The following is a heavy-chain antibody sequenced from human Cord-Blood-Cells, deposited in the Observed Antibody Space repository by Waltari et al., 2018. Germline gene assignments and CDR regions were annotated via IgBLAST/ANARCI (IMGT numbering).Heavy chain of an antibody. Sequence: QVQLQQWGAGLLKPSETLSLTCAVYGGSFSGSYWSWIRQPPGKGLEWIGEINHSGSTNYNPSLKSRVTISVDTSKNQFSLKLSSVTAADTAVYYCARRGAGTSYYYYYMDVWGKGTTVTVSS. D-gene: IGHD2-2*01. J-gene: IGHJ6*03. V-gene: IGHV4-34*01. CDR3: ARRGAGTSYYYYYMDV. CDR1: GGSFSGSY. CDR2: INHSGST.